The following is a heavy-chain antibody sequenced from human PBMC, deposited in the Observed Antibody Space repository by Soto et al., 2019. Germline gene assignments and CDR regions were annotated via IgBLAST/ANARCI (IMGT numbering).Heavy chain of an antibody. CDR2: INAGNGNT. Sequence: ASVKVSCKASGYTFTSYAMHWVRQPPGQRLEWMGWINAGNGNTKYSQKFQGRVTITRDTSASTAHMELRSLRSEDTAVYYCARDSEVTTTAFDIWGQGTMVTVSS. D-gene: IGHD4-17*01. J-gene: IGHJ3*02. CDR1: GYTFTSYA. V-gene: IGHV1-3*01. CDR3: ARDSEVTTTAFDI.